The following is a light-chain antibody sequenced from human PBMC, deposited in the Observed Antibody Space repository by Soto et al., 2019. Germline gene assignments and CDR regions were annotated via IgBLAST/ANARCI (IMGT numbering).Light chain of an antibody. CDR1: SSDVGNYNY. CDR3: SSYTTSSTLV. V-gene: IGLV2-14*01. CDR2: EVS. Sequence: QSALTQPASVSGSPGQSITISCTGTSSDVGNYNYVSWFQQHPGKAPKLIIFEVSYRPSGISNRFSGSKSGNTASLTISGLQAEDEAVYYCSSYTTSSTLVFGPGTKVTVL. J-gene: IGLJ1*01.